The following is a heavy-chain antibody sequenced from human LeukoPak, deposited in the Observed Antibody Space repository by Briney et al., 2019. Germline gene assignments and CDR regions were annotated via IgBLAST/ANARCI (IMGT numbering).Heavy chain of an antibody. D-gene: IGHD3-3*01. J-gene: IGHJ4*02. Sequence: SETLSLTCAGYAGSFSGYYWRWIRQPPGKGLEWIGEINHSGSTNYNPSLKSRVTISVDTSKNQFSLKLSSVTAADTAVYYCARGPRREDFWSGYYTKPFDYWGQGTLVTVSS. CDR2: INHSGST. CDR1: AGSFSGYY. CDR3: ARGPRREDFWSGYYTKPFDY. V-gene: IGHV4-34*01.